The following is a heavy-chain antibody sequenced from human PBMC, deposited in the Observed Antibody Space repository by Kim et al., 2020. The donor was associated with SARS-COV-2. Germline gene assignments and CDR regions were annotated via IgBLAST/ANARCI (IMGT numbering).Heavy chain of an antibody. J-gene: IGHJ3*01. D-gene: IGHD3-22*01. Sequence: SVKARFTSSRDTAKHSLYLQMNSLSAEDTAVYYCGRDRYYDSSGYPLWGQGTMVTVSS. CDR3: GRDRYYDSSGYPL. V-gene: IGHV3-11*01.